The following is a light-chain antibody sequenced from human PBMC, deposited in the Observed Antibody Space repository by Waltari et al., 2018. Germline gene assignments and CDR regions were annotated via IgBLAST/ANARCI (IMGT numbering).Light chain of an antibody. Sequence: AIRMTQSPSSLSASTGDRVTITCRASQGISSYLAWYQKKPGKAPKLLIYAASTMQSGVPSRFSGNGTGTDFTLTISCLQSEDFATYYCQQSYSYPYTFGQGTKLEIK. V-gene: IGKV1-8*01. CDR1: QGISSY. CDR2: AAS. J-gene: IGKJ2*01. CDR3: QQSYSYPYT.